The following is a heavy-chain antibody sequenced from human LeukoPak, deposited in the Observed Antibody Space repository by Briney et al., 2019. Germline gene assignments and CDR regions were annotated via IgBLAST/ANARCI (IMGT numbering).Heavy chain of an antibody. J-gene: IGHJ6*03. CDR1: GFTFSSYT. V-gene: IGHV3-21*01. CDR2: ISAVSTYI. CDR3: ARGGIAGRPVYYYYMDV. D-gene: IGHD6-6*01. Sequence: PGGSLRLSCAASGFTFSSYTIHWVRQAPWKGLELFSSISAVSTYIYYADSVKGRFTISRDNVEKSAYLELSGLTAHDTAIYYCARGGIAGRPVYYYYMDVWGKGTTVTVSS.